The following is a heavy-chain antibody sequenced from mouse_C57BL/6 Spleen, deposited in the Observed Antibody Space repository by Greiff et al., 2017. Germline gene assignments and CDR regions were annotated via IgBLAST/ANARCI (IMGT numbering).Heavy chain of an antibody. J-gene: IGHJ4*01. CDR2: IYPGDGDT. V-gene: IGHV1-80*01. D-gene: IGHD2-4*01. Sequence: QVQLKESGAELVKPGASVKISCKASGYAFSSYWMNWVKQRPGKGLEWIGQIYPGDGDTNYNGKFKGKATLTADKSSSTAYMQLIRLTYEDSAVYFCARRRGLRGGGYYAMDYGGQGTSVTVSS. CDR3: ARRRGLRGGGYYAMDY. CDR1: GYAFSSYW.